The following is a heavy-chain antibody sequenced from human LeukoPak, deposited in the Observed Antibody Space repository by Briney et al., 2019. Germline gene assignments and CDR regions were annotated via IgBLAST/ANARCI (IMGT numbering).Heavy chain of an antibody. CDR1: GFTFSSYE. J-gene: IGHJ6*02. V-gene: IGHV3-48*03. D-gene: IGHD1-1*01. CDR2: ISSSGSTI. CDR3: ARDQETTAYYYYGMDV. Sequence: GGSLRLSCAASGFTFSSYEMNWVRQAPGKGLEWVSYISSSGSTIYYADSVKGRLTISRDNAKNSLYLQMNSLRAEDTAVYYCARDQETTAYYYYGMDVWGQGTTVTVSS.